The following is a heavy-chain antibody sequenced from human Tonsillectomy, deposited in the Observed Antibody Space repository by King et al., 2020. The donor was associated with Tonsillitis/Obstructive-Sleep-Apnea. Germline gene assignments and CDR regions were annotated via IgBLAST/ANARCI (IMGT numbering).Heavy chain of an antibody. V-gene: IGHV4-39*01. J-gene: IGHJ2*01. CDR3: TGGGDYGGTHWYFDL. Sequence: QLQESGPGLVKPSETLSLTCTVSGGSISSSSYYWGWIRQPPGKGLEWIGSIYYSGSTYYTPSLKSRVTISVDTSKNQFSLKLSSVTAADTAVYYCTGGGDYGGTHWYFDLWGRGTLVTVSS. CDR1: GGSISSSSYY. CDR2: IYYSGST. D-gene: IGHD4-23*01.